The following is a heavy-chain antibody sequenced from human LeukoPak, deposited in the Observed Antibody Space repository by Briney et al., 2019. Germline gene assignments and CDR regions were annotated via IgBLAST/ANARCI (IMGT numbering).Heavy chain of an antibody. CDR3: ARDFWSGLGAFDI. V-gene: IGHV3-7*01. D-gene: IGHD3-3*01. CDR2: IKQDGSEK. Sequence: GRTLRLSCAASGFTFSSYAMHWVRQAPGKGLEWVANIKQDGSEKYYVDSVKGRFTISRDNAKNSLYLQMNSLRAEDTAVYYCARDFWSGLGAFDIWGQGTMVTVSS. J-gene: IGHJ3*02. CDR1: GFTFSSYA.